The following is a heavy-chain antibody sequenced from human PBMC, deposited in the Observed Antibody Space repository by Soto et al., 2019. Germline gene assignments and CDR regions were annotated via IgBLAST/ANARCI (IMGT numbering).Heavy chain of an antibody. V-gene: IGHV3-30*03. J-gene: IGHJ4*02. Sequence: ESGVGVVQPGRSLRLSCAASGFAFSRYGMHWVRQAPGTGLEWVAVISYDGSLQHYADSVKGRFTISRDNSKNMVLLQMRSLRAEDTAVYYCVSDRGYGHASVPYSWGQGTLVSVSS. CDR3: VSDRGYGHASVPYS. D-gene: IGHD5-18*01. CDR2: ISYDGSLQ. CDR1: GFAFSRYG.